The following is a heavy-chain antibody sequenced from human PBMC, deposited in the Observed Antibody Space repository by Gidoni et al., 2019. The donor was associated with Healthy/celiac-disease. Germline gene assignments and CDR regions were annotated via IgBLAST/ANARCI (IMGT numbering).Heavy chain of an antibody. CDR2: IVVGSGNT. CDR1: GFTFTSSA. CDR3: AAEAYYYDSSGYPATDY. D-gene: IGHD3-22*01. Sequence: QMQLVQSGPEVKKPGTSVKVSCTASGFTFTSSAMQWVRQARGQRLEWIGWIVVGSGNTNYAQKFQERVTITRDMSTSTAYMELSSLRSEDTAVYYCAAEAYYYDSSGYPATDYWGQGTLVTVSS. V-gene: IGHV1-58*02. J-gene: IGHJ4*02.